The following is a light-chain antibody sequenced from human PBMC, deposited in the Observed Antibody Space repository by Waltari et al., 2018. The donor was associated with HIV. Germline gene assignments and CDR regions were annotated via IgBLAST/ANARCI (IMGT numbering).Light chain of an antibody. CDR1: QSVISSH. J-gene: IGKJ4*01. CDR3: QHYGSSPQVT. V-gene: IGKV3-20*01. Sequence: EIVLTQSPGTLSLSTGERATLSCGASQSVISSHLAWYQQKPGQAPRLLIYGATSRATGIPDRFSGSWSATDFTVSISRLEPEDFAMYYCQHYGSSPQVTFGGGTKVEIK. CDR2: GAT.